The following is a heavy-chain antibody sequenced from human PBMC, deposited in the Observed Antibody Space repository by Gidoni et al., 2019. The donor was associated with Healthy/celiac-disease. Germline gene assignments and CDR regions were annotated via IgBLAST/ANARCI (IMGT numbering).Heavy chain of an antibody. J-gene: IGHJ6*02. CDR3: ARDLYRHYYYYYGMDV. V-gene: IGHV4-39*07. CDR1: GGSISSSSYY. Sequence: QLQLQESGPGLVKPSETLSLTCTVSGGSISSSSYYWGWIRQPPGKGLEWIGSIYYSGSTYYNPSLKSRVTISVDTSKNQFSLKLSSVTAADTAVYYCARDLYRHYYYYYGMDVWGQGTTVTVSS. CDR2: IYYSGST. D-gene: IGHD1-1*01.